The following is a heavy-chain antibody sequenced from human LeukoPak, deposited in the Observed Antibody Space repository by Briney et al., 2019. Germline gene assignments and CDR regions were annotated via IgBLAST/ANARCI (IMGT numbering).Heavy chain of an antibody. Sequence: GRSLRLSCVASGFTFSSHGMHWVRQASGKGLEWVAVIWYDGNHRYYPDSVKGRFTISRDNYKNTLFLQLDSLRVDDAAIYYCGKNNVGPGGGFDHWGQGSLVTVSS. V-gene: IGHV3-33*06. CDR3: GKNNVGPGGGFDH. CDR2: IWYDGNHR. D-gene: IGHD3-16*01. CDR1: GFTFSSHG. J-gene: IGHJ4*02.